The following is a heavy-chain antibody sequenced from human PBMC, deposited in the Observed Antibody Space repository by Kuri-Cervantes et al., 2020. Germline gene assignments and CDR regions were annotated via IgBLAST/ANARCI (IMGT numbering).Heavy chain of an antibody. CDR1: GFTFDDYT. Sequence: GGSLRLSCAASGFTFDDYTMHWVRQAPGKGLEWVSLISWDGGSTYYADSVKGRFTISRDDSKNTLYLQMNNLKTEDTAIYYCAKRYGARITRYYGMDVWGQGTTVTVSS. J-gene: IGHJ6*02. V-gene: IGHV3-43*01. D-gene: IGHD5-24*01. CDR3: AKRYGARITRYYGMDV. CDR2: ISWDGGST.